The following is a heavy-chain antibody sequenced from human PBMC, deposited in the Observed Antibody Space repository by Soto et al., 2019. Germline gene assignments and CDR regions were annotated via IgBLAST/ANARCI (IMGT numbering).Heavy chain of an antibody. V-gene: IGHV4-4*07. CDR1: GGSIRGYY. J-gene: IGHJ4*02. CDR3: VRASMPKAHFDS. Sequence: PSETLSLTCTVSGGSIRGYYWSWIRQSAGMGLEWIGRMHTSGSTNYNPSLMSRGTFSVDMSKNQISLKLTSVTAADTALYYCVRASMPKAHFDSWGQGTLVTVSS. CDR2: MHTSGST. D-gene: IGHD2-2*01.